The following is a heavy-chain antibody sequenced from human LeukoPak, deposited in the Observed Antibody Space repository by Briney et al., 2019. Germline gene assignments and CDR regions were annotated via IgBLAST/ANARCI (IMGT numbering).Heavy chain of an antibody. J-gene: IGHJ4*02. CDR2: IYSGGRT. Sequence: GGSLRLSCAASGFTFSSYAMSWVRQAPGKGLEWVSVIYSGGRTYYADSVKGRFTISRDNSKNTLYLQMNSLRAEDTAVYYCARGHVDTAMAMDYWGQGTLVTVSS. V-gene: IGHV3-53*01. D-gene: IGHD5-18*01. CDR3: ARGHVDTAMAMDY. CDR1: GFTFSSYA.